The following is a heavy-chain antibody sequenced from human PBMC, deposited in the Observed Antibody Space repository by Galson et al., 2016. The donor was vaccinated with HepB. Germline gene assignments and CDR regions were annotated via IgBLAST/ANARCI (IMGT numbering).Heavy chain of an antibody. J-gene: IGHJ5*02. CDR1: GYTFTNYY. V-gene: IGHV1-46*04. CDR2: IDPSGGST. CDR3: AKDGASPRMLRGVIGGWFDP. D-gene: IGHD3-10*01. Sequence: SVKVSCKASGYTFTNYYMHWVRQAPGQGLEWMGMIDPSGGSTTYAQKLQGRVTVTRDTSTSTVYMELSSLTSEDTAVYYCAKDGASPRMLRGVIGGWFDPWGQGVLVTVSS.